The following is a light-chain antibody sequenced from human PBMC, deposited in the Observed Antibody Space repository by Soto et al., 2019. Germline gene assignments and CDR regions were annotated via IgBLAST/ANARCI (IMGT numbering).Light chain of an antibody. CDR3: SSYAGSNNLV. V-gene: IGLV2-8*01. J-gene: IGLJ2*01. CDR1: SSDVGGYNY. Sequence: QSALTQPPSASGSPGQSVTISCTGTSSDVGGYNYVSWYQQHPGKAPKLMIYEVSKRPSGVPDRFSGSKSGNTASLPVSGRQAEDEADYYCSSYAGSNNLVFGGGPKLTVL. CDR2: EVS.